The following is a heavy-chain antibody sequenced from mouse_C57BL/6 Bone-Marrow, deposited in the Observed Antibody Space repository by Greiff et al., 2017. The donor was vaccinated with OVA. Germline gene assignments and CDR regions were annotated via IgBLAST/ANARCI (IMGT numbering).Heavy chain of an antibody. CDR3: ARGGPWFAY. CDR1: GYTFTSYG. V-gene: IGHV1-81*01. Sequence: QVQLQQSGAELARPGASVKLSCKASGYTFTSYGISWVKQRTGQGLEWIGEIYPRSGNTYYNEKFQGKATLTADKSSSTAYMELRSLTSEDSAVYFCARGGPWFAYWGQGTLVTVSA. J-gene: IGHJ3*01. CDR2: IYPRSGNT.